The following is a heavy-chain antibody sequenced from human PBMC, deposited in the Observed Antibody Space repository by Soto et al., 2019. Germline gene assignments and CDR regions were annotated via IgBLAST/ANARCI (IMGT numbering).Heavy chain of an antibody. CDR1: GFTFDSHG. V-gene: IGHV3-30*18. D-gene: IGHD4-17*01. Sequence: QVQLVESGGGAVQPGRSLRLSCAASGFTFDSHGMHWVRQAPGKGLEWVAVISSDGNNKYYADSVKGRFTISRDNFNNRLYLQMSGLRAEDTAGYYCAKDLLPNSVTTCGSWGQGTLVTVSS. CDR3: AKDLLPNSVTTCGS. J-gene: IGHJ5*02. CDR2: ISSDGNNK.